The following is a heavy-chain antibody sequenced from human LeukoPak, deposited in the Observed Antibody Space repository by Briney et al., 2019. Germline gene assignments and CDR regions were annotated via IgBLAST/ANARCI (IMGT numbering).Heavy chain of an antibody. CDR2: ISSSSYI. CDR1: GFTFSRYW. D-gene: IGHD3-10*01. J-gene: IGHJ6*02. V-gene: IGHV3-21*01. CDR3: ARELLWFGELLSKSGAPDRYGMDV. Sequence: GGSLRLSCTASGFTFSRYWMSWVRQAPGKGLEWVSSISSSSYIYYADSVKGRFTISRDNAKNSLYLLMNSLRAEDTAVYYCARELLWFGELLSKSGAPDRYGMDVWGQGTTVTVSS.